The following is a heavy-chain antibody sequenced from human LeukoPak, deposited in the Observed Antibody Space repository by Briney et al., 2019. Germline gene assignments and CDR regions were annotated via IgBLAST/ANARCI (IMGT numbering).Heavy chain of an antibody. V-gene: IGHV4-39*07. CDR1: GGSISSSSYY. Sequence: PSETLSLTCTVSGGSISSSSYYWGWILQPPGKGLEWIGSIYYTGTTYYNPSLKSRVTISVDTSKHQFSLKLSSVTAADTAVYYCARSSSSSWYYCRRCGMWFDPWGQGTLVTVSS. CDR2: IYYTGTT. D-gene: IGHD6-13*01. CDR3: ARSSSSSWYYCRRCGMWFDP. J-gene: IGHJ5*02.